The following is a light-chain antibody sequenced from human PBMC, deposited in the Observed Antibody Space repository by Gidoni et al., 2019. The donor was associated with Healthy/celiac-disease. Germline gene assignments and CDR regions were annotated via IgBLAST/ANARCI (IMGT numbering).Light chain of an antibody. CDR1: QSISSY. J-gene: IGKJ3*01. V-gene: IGKV1-39*01. CDR2: AAS. Sequence: DTQMTQSPSPLSASVGDRVTITCRASQSISSYLNWYQQKPGKAPKLLIYAASSLQSGVPSRFSGSGSGTDFTLTISSLQPEDFATYCCQRSYSTPLTFGPGTKVDIK. CDR3: QRSYSTPLT.